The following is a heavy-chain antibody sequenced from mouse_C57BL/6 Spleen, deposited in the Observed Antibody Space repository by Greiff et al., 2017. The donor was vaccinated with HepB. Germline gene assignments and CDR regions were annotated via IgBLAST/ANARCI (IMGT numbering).Heavy chain of an antibody. V-gene: IGHV5-17*01. J-gene: IGHJ2*01. Sequence: EVHLVESGGGLVKPGGSLKLSCAASGFTFSDYGMHWVRQAPEKGLEWVAYISSGSSTIYYADTVKGRFTISRDNAKNTLFLQMSSLRSEDTPMYYCARNYYSNYNFDYWGQGTTLTVSS. D-gene: IGHD2-5*01. CDR3: ARNYYSNYNFDY. CDR2: ISSGSSTI. CDR1: GFTFSDYG.